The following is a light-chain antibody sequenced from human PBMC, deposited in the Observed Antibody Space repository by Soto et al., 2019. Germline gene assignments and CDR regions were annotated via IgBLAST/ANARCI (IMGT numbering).Light chain of an antibody. CDR1: QSVSSSY. CDR3: QQHGRSPPWT. Sequence: EIVLTHSPGTLSLCPGERATLSCRASQSVSSSYLAWYQQKPGQAPRLLIYGASSRATAIPDRFSGSGSGTDFTLTISRLEPEDFAVYYCQQHGRSPPWTFGQGTKVDIK. V-gene: IGKV3-20*01. J-gene: IGKJ1*01. CDR2: GAS.